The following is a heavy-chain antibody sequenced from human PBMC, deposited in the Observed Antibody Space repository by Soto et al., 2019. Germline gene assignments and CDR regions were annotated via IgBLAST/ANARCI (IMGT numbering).Heavy chain of an antibody. CDR3: ADIGGYDSVGGAY. V-gene: IGHV3-21*06. J-gene: IGHJ4*02. D-gene: IGHD3-16*01. CDR2: ISSGSSYI. Sequence: LRLSCAASGFTFSSYSMNWVRQAPGKGLEWVSSISSGSSYIYYADSVKGRFTVSRDNARNTLYLQMNSLRAEDTAVYYCADIGGYDSVGGAYWGQGALVTVSS. CDR1: GFTFSSYS.